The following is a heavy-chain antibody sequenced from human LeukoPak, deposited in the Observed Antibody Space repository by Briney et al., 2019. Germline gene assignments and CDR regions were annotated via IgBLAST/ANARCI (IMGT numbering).Heavy chain of an antibody. CDR1: GGSISSYY. V-gene: IGHV4-4*07. D-gene: IGHD6-13*01. CDR3: ARDQTGSMGIAAHGGGFDY. CDR2: IYTSGST. J-gene: IGHJ4*02. Sequence: KTSETLSLTCTVSGGSISSYYWSWIRQPAGKGLEWIGRIYTSGSTNYNPSLKSRVTMSVDTSKNQFSLKLGSVTAADTAVYYCARDQTGSMGIAAHGGGFDYWGQGTLVTVSS.